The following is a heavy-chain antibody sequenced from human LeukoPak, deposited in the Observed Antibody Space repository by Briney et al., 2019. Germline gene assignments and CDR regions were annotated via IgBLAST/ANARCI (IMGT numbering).Heavy chain of an antibody. CDR3: AREPDCSGGSCCGGPDVGFDY. D-gene: IGHD2-15*01. V-gene: IGHV3-21*01. Sequence: GGSLRLSCAASGFTFSSYSMNWVRQAPGKGLEWVSSISSSSSYIYYADSVKGRFTISRDNAKNSLYLQMNSLRAEDTAVYYCAREPDCSGGSCCGGPDVGFDYWGQGTLVTVSS. CDR1: GFTFSSYS. J-gene: IGHJ4*02. CDR2: ISSSSSYI.